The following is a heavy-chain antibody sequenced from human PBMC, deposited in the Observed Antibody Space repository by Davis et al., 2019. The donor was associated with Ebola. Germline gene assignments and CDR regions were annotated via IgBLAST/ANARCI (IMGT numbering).Heavy chain of an antibody. CDR1: GYTFTSYD. D-gene: IGHD3-22*01. CDR3: ARGVTMIVVSNWFDP. Sequence: ASVQVSCKASGYTFTSYDINWVRQATGQGLEWMGWMNPNSGNTGYAQKLQGRVTMTTDTSTSTAYMELRSLRSDDTAVYYCARGVTMIVVSNWFDPWGQGTLVTVSS. CDR2: MNPNSGNT. V-gene: IGHV1-8*01. J-gene: IGHJ5*02.